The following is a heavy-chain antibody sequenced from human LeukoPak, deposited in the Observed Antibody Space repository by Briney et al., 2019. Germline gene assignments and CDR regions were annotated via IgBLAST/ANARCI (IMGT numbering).Heavy chain of an antibody. CDR3: AKVRAYPTAMVNGY. CDR2: LSGSGGNS. D-gene: IGHD5-18*01. J-gene: IGHJ4*02. Sequence: GGSLRLSCEGSGFTFSAYGMSWVRQAPGKGLEWVSSLSGSGGNSHYADSVKGRFTISRDNSRNTLYLQMNSLRAEDTAVYYCAKVRAYPTAMVNGYWGQGTLVTVSS. CDR1: GFTFSAYG. V-gene: IGHV3-23*01.